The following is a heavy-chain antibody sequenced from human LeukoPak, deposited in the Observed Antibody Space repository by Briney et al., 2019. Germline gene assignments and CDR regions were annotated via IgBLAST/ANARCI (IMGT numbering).Heavy chain of an antibody. CDR2: INPNSGGT. Sequence: ASVKVSCKASGYTFTGYYMHWVRQAPGQGLEWMGWINPNSGGTNYAQKFQGRVTMTRDTSISTAYMELSRLRSDDAAVYYCARDHGRITLNRVPGYWGQGTLVTVSS. V-gene: IGHV1-2*02. J-gene: IGHJ4*02. D-gene: IGHD3-10*01. CDR1: GYTFTGYY. CDR3: ARDHGRITLNRVPGY.